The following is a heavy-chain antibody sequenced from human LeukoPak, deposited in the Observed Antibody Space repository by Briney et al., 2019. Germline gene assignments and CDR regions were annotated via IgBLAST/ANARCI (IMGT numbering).Heavy chain of an antibody. CDR1: GFTFSTYA. Sequence: PGGSLRLSCSASGFTFSTYAMHWVRQAPGKGLESVSTISSNGGSTYYADSVKGRFTISRDNSMNTLYLQMSSLTAEDTAVHYCLKVPNYSSGYWGQGTLVTVSS. CDR3: LKVPNYSSGY. V-gene: IGHV3-64D*09. J-gene: IGHJ4*02. D-gene: IGHD6-25*01. CDR2: ISSNGGST.